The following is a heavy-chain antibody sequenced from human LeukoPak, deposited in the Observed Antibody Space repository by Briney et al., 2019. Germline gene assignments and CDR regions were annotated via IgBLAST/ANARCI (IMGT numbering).Heavy chain of an antibody. J-gene: IGHJ4*02. CDR2: IKQDGSEK. Sequence: GGSLRLSGAASGFTFSSYWMSWVRQAPGKGLEWVANIKQDGSEKYYVDSVEGRFTISRDNAKNSLYLQMNSLRAEDTAVYYCAREGSSSWYYFDYWGQGTLVTVSS. V-gene: IGHV3-7*01. CDR3: AREGSSSWYYFDY. CDR1: GFTFSSYW. D-gene: IGHD6-13*01.